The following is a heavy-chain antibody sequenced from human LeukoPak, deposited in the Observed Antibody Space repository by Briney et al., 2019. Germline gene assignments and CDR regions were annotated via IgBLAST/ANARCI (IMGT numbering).Heavy chain of an antibody. Sequence: PSETLSLTCTVSGGSISSYYWSRIRQPPGKGLEWIGYIYYSGSTNYNPSLKGRVTISVDTSKNQFSLKLSSVTAADTAVYYCARESWYYDSSGYLYNWFDPWGQGTLVTVSS. D-gene: IGHD3-22*01. V-gene: IGHV4-59*01. CDR1: GGSISSYY. CDR3: ARESWYYDSSGYLYNWFDP. J-gene: IGHJ5*02. CDR2: IYYSGST.